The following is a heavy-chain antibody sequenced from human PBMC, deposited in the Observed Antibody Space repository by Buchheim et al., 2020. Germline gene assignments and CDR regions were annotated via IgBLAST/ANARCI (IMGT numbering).Heavy chain of an antibody. CDR1: GGSINSDGYY. CDR2: IYYSGHT. J-gene: IGHJ6*02. V-gene: IGHV4-31*03. CDR3: ARFRRPYDILTGYYYYYGMDV. D-gene: IGHD3-9*01. Sequence: QVQLQESGPGLVKPSQTLSLTCTVSGGSINSDGYYWSWIRQLPGKGLEWIGYIYYSGHTFYNPSLKSRVTISVDTSKNRFSLKLSSVTAADTAVYYCARFRRPYDILTGYYYYYGMDVWGQGTT.